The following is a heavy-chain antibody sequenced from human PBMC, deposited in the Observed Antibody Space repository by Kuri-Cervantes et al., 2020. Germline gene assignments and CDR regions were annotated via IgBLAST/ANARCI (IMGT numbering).Heavy chain of an antibody. Sequence: ASVKVSCKASGYTFTSDYMHWVRQAPGQGLEWMGIINPSGGSTSYAQKFQGRVTMTRDTSTSTVYMELSSLRSEDTPVYYCATCEVGDKPFDYWGQGTMVTVSS. V-gene: IGHV1-46*01. CDR3: ATCEVGDKPFDY. D-gene: IGHD1-26*01. CDR2: INPSGGST. J-gene: IGHJ4*02. CDR1: GYTFTSDY.